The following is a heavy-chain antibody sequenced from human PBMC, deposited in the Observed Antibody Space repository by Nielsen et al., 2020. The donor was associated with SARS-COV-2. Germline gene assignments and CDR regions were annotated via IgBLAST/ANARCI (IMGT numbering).Heavy chain of an antibody. V-gene: IGHV3-7*01. J-gene: IGHJ3*01. D-gene: IGHD5-12*01. CDR1: GFSFSSYW. CDR2: INQDGSDK. CDR3: GRDSWRASDV. Sequence: GESLKISCAASGFSFSSYWMSWFRQAPGKGLEWVADINQDGSDKVYVDSVRGRFTISRDNAKNSLYLQMDSLRVEDTGVYYCGRDSWRASDVWGQGTMVTVSS.